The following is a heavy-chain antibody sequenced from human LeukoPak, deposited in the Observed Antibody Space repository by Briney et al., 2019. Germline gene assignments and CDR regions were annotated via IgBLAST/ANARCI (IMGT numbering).Heavy chain of an antibody. CDR3: AREGYYSYLDY. J-gene: IGHJ4*02. D-gene: IGHD2/OR15-2a*01. V-gene: IGHV3-53*01. CDR2: IYSGGST. Sequence: GSLRLSCAASGFTVSSNYMSWVRQAPGKGLEWVSVIYSGGSTYYADSVKGRFTISRDDSKNTLYLQMNSLRAEDTAVYYCAREGYYSYLDYWGQGTLVTVSS. CDR1: GFTVSSNY.